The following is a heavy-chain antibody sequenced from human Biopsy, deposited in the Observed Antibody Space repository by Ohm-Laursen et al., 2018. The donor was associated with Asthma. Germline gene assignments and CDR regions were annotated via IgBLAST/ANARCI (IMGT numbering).Heavy chain of an antibody. CDR3: ARPYYDSSGYYYENLSFDY. CDR2: ISYDGSNK. J-gene: IGHJ4*02. V-gene: IGHV3-30*03. CDR1: GFTFSSYG. Sequence: SLRLSCAASGFTFSSYGMHWVRQAPGKGLEWVAVISYDGSNKYYADSVKGRFTISRDNSKNTLYLQMNSLRSEDTAVYYCARPYYDSSGYYYENLSFDYWGQGTLVTVSS. D-gene: IGHD3-22*01.